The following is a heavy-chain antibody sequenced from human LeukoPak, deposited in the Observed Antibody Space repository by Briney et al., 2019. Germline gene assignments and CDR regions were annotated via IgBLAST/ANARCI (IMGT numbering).Heavy chain of an antibody. V-gene: IGHV4-34*01. Sequence: SETLSLTCAVHGGSFSGYYWSWIRQPPGKGLEWIGEINHSGSTNYNPSLKSRVTISVDTSKNQFSLKLSSVTAADTAVYYCAGSPYDFWSGYYRGGTGWFDPWGQGTLVTVSS. CDR1: GGSFSGYY. D-gene: IGHD3-3*01. CDR2: INHSGST. J-gene: IGHJ5*02. CDR3: AGSPYDFWSGYYRGGTGWFDP.